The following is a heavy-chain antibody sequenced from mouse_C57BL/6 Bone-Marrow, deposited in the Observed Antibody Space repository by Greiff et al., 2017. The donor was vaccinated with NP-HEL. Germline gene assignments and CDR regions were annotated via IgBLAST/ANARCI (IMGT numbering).Heavy chain of an antibody. CDR3: ARPITTVVAGDY. CDR2: INPNNGGT. V-gene: IGHV1-26*01. J-gene: IGHJ2*01. CDR1: GYTFTDYY. D-gene: IGHD1-1*01. Sequence: VQLQQSGPELVKPGASVKISCKASGYTFTDYYMNWVKQSHGKSLEWIGDINPNNGGTSYNQKFKGKATLTVDKSSSTAYMELRSLTSEDSAVYYFARPITTVVAGDYWGQGTTLTVSS.